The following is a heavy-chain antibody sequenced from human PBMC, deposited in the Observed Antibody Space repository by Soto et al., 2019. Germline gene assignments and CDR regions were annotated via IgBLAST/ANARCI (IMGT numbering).Heavy chain of an antibody. CDR1: GFTFSNAW. CDR2: IKSKTDGGTT. CDR3: PTDVGYCTNGVCYLAFDY. D-gene: IGHD2-8*01. J-gene: IGHJ4*02. V-gene: IGHV3-15*01. Sequence: EVQLVESGGGLVKPGGSLRLSCAASGFTFSNAWMSWVRQAPGKGLEWVGRIKSKTDGGTTDYAAPVKGRFTISRDDSKNPRYLQMNSLKTEDTAVYYCPTDVGYCTNGVCYLAFDYWGQGTLVTVSS.